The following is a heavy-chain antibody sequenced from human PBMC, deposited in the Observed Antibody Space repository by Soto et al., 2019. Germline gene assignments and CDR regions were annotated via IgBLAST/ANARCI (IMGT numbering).Heavy chain of an antibody. V-gene: IGHV3-64D*06. CDR2: ISSNGGST. CDR3: VKDRYVDS. J-gene: IGHJ4*02. Sequence: GGSLRLSCSVFGFTSSSYAMHWVRQAPGKGLQYVSSISSNGGSTYYADSVKGRFTISRDNSKNTLYLQMSSLRVEDTAVYYCVKDRYVDSWGQGTVVTVSS. CDR1: GFTSSSYA.